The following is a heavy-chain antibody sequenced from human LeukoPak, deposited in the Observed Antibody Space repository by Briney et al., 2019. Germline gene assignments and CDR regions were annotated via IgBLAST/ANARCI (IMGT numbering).Heavy chain of an antibody. CDR3: ARDSGGYSYGDLDY. J-gene: IGHJ4*01. D-gene: IGHD5-18*01. CDR1: GGSISNYY. V-gene: IGHV4-4*07. CDR2: IYSSGNT. Sequence: SETLSLTCTVSGGSISNYYWSWIRQPAGKGLEWIGRIYSSGNTKYNPSLKSRVTMSVDTSKNQFSLKLSSVTAADTAVYYCARDSGGYSYGDLDYWGXXTXVXXXS.